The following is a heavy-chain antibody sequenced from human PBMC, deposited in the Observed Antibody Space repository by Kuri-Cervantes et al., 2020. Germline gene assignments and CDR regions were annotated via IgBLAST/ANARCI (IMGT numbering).Heavy chain of an antibody. CDR3: ATALRDYIWGSYRPFDY. D-gene: IGHD3-16*02. CDR2: SSAYNGNT. V-gene: IGHV1-18*01. J-gene: IGHJ4*02. Sequence: ASVKVSCKASCYTFTSYGISWVRQAPGQGLEWMGWSSAYNGNTNYAQKLQGRVTMTTDTSTSTAYMVLSSLRSEDTAVYYCATALRDYIWGSYRPFDYWGQGTLVTVSS. CDR1: CYTFTSYG.